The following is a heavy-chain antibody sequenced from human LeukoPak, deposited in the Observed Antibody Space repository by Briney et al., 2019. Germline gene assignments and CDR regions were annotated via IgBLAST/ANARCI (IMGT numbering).Heavy chain of an antibody. CDR3: ARGELFCGGDCYGF. D-gene: IGHD2-21*01. CDR2: INPNSGGT. V-gene: IGHV1-2*02. J-gene: IGHJ4*02. CDR1: GYTFTGYY. Sequence: GASVKVSCKASGYTFTGYYMHWVLQAPGQGLEWMGWINPNSGGTNYAQKFQGRVTMTRDTSISTAYMELSRLRSDDTAVYYCARGELFCGGDCYGFWGQGTLVTVSS.